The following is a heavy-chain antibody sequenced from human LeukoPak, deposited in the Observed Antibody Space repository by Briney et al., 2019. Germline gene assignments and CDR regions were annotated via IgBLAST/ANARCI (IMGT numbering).Heavy chain of an antibody. CDR1: GFTFSGYA. V-gene: IGHV3-23*01. J-gene: IGHJ4*02. Sequence: GGSLRLSCAASGFTFSGYAMSWVRQAPGKGLEWVSAISGSGGSTFYADSVKGRFTISRDNSKNTLYLQMSSLRAEDTAVYYCAKGIYGSGSYGFDYWGQGTLVTVSS. CDR3: AKGIYGSGSYGFDY. CDR2: ISGSGGST. D-gene: IGHD3-10*01.